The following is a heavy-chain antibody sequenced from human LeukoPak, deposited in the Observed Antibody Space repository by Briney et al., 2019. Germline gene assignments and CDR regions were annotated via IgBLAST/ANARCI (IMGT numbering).Heavy chain of an antibody. J-gene: IGHJ1*01. CDR3: AQDRGRSWPPEYFQH. V-gene: IGHV3-23*01. D-gene: IGHD6-13*01. CDR2: ISVSGGST. CDR1: GFTFSSNA. Sequence: GGSLRLSCAASGFTFSSNAMNWVRQAPGKGLEWVSGISVSGGSTFYADSVKGRFTISRDNSKNTLYLQRSTLRAEDTAVYYCAQDRGRSWPPEYFQHWGQGTLVTVSS.